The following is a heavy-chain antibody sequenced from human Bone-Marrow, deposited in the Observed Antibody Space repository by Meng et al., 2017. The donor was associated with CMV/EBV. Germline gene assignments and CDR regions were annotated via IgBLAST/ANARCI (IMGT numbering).Heavy chain of an antibody. CDR1: GDSVSSNSAA. J-gene: IGHJ6*02. CDR2: TYYRSKWYN. CDR3: AREQPHPTYYYYGMDV. D-gene: IGHD1-1*01. V-gene: IGHV6-1*01. Sequence: SCAISGDSVSSNSAAWNWIRQSPSRGLEWLGRTYYRSKWYNDYAVSVKSRITINPDTSKNQFSLQLNSVTPEDTAVYYCAREQPHPTYYYYGMDVWGQGTTVTVSS.